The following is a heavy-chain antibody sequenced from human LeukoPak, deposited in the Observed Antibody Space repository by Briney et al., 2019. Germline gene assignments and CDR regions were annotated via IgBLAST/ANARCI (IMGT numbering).Heavy chain of an antibody. CDR3: ARVAMVRGVIASYYYYYMDV. J-gene: IGHJ6*03. V-gene: IGHV3-11*01. CDR2: ISSSGSTI. Sequence: PGGSLRLSCAASGFTFSDYYMSWIRQAPGKGLEWVSYISSSGSTIYYADSVKGRFTISRDNAKNSLYLQMNSLRAEDTAVYYCARVAMVRGVIASYYYYYMDVWGKGTTVTISS. D-gene: IGHD3-10*01. CDR1: GFTFSDYY.